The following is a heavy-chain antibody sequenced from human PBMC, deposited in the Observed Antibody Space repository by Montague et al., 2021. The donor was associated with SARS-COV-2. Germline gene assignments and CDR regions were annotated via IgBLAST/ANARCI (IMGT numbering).Heavy chain of an antibody. Sequence: SETLSLTCSVSGGSMSSTYWRWVWHPQGTGLEWMGFIYNSGRAFYNPSLKSQVTISVDTSKNQFSLNLSSVTAADTAVYYCARLTVNYGDLWGYYHGMDVWGQGTTVTVSS. CDR3: ARLTVNYGDLWGYYHGMDV. J-gene: IGHJ6*02. V-gene: IGHV4-59*08. CDR2: IYNSGRA. D-gene: IGHD4-17*01. CDR1: GGSMSSTY.